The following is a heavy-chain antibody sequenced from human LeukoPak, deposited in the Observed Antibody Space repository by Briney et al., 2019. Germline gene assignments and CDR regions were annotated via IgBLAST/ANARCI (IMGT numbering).Heavy chain of an antibody. CDR3: ARGAGSLDY. CDR2: ISYDGSNK. J-gene: IGHJ4*02. D-gene: IGHD1-1*01. CDR1: GFTFSSYA. Sequence: GGSLRLSCAASGFTFSSYAMHWVRQAPGKGLEWVAVISYDGSNKYYADSVKGRFTISRDNAKNSLYLQINSLRADDTAVYYCARGAGSLDYWGQGALVTVSS. V-gene: IGHV3-30*04.